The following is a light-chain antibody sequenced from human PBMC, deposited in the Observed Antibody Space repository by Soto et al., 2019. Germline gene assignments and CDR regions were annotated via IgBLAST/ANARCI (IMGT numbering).Light chain of an antibody. V-gene: IGLV8-61*01. J-gene: IGLJ2*01. Sequence: QTVVTQEPSFSVSPGGTVTLTCGLSSGSVSTSYYPSWYQQTPGQPPRTLMYSTNTRSSGVPDRFSGSILGNKAALTITGAQADDESDYYCALYMGSGIYVFGGGTKLTVL. CDR3: ALYMGSGIYV. CDR1: SGSVSTSYY. CDR2: STN.